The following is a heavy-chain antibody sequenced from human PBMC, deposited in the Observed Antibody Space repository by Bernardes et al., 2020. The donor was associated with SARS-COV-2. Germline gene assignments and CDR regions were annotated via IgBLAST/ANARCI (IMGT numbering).Heavy chain of an antibody. CDR3: ARSAGMDV. CDR1: GFDFRDSW. J-gene: IGHJ6*02. V-gene: IGHV3-7*03. Sequence: GGSLRLSCAGSGFDFRDSWMTWVRQAPGTGLAWVANIKRDGREPYYVDSVKGRFTISRDNAKNLVFLQMNSLRAEDTAVFYCARSAGMDVWGQGTMVTVSS. CDR2: IKRDGREP.